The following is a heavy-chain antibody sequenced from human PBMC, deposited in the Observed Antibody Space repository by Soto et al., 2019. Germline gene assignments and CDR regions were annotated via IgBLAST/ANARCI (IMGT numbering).Heavy chain of an antibody. V-gene: IGHV2-70*15. CDR2: IDWEDDK. CDR3: ARNRVLSYRYYFDH. Sequence: QVTLRESGPAVVKPTQTLTLTCTFSGFSLSATGMCVSWIRQPAGKALEWLARIDWEDDKYYNTSLETRLSISKDTAKIQVVLTLTDVDPVDTGTYYCARNRVLSYRYYFDHWGQGMLVTVSS. J-gene: IGHJ4*01. D-gene: IGHD3-16*02. CDR1: GFSLSATGMC.